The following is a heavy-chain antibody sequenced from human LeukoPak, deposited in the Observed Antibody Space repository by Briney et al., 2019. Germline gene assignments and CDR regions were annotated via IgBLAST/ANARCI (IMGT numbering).Heavy chain of an antibody. J-gene: IGHJ3*02. CDR1: GFTFTSYW. CDR3: ARNSMTGTFSFDI. CDR2: INSDGGTT. V-gene: IGHV3-74*01. Sequence: GGSLRLSCAASGFTFTSYWMHWVRQAPEKGLVWVSRINSDGGTTTYADSVKGRYTISRDNAKNTLYLKMNSLRAEDTAVYYCARNSMTGTFSFDIWGQGTMVTVSS. D-gene: IGHD3-9*01.